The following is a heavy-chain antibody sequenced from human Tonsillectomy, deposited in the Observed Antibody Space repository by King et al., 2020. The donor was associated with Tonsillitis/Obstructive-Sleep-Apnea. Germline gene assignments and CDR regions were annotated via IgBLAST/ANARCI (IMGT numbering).Heavy chain of an antibody. CDR2: IYYSGST. CDR3: AREGEYSSTNYFDY. V-gene: IGHV4-39*02. J-gene: IGHJ4*02. D-gene: IGHD6-6*01. Sequence: QLQESGPGLVKPAETLSLTCTVSGGSISSSSFYWGWIRQPPGQGLEWIGNIYYSGSTYYNPSLKSRVTISVDTSKNQFSLKLSSVTAADTAVYYCAREGEYSSTNYFDYWGQGTLVTVSS. CDR1: GGSISSSSFY.